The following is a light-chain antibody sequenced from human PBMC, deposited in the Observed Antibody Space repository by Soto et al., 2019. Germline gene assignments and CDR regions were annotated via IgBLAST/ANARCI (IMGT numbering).Light chain of an antibody. Sequence: EIVLTQSPATLSSSPWERATLSCRASQTVSSKLAWYQQKPGQAPRLLIYDASNRATGIPARFSGSGSGTDFTLTISSLEPEDFAVYYCQQRSNWPPAFGQGTRLEIK. CDR2: DAS. J-gene: IGKJ5*01. CDR1: QTVSSK. V-gene: IGKV3-11*01. CDR3: QQRSNWPPA.